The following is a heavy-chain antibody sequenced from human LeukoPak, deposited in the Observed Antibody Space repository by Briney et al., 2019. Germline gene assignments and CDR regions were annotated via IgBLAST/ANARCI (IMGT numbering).Heavy chain of an antibody. Sequence: SVKVSCKASGGTFSSYAISWVRQAPGQGLEWMGGIIPTFGTANYAQKFQGRVTITADESTSTAYMELSSLRSEDTAVYYCARGPQANMYYYYYYYMDVWGKGTTVTVSS. D-gene: IGHD2/OR15-2a*01. V-gene: IGHV1-69*13. CDR2: IIPTFGTA. CDR1: GGTFSSYA. J-gene: IGHJ6*03. CDR3: ARGPQANMYYYYYYYMDV.